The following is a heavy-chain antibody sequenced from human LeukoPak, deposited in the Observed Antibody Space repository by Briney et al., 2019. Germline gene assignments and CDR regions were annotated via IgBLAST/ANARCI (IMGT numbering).Heavy chain of an antibody. J-gene: IGHJ6*03. Sequence: SGTLSLTCTVPGGSISSSSYYWGWIRQPPGKGLEWIGSIYYSGSTYYNPSLKSRVTISVDTSKNQFSLKLSSVTAADTAVYYCARHTSGYQLLWRNYYYYYMDVWGKGTTVSVSS. V-gene: IGHV4-39*07. CDR1: GGSISSSSYY. D-gene: IGHD2-2*01. CDR3: ARHTSGYQLLWRNYYYYYMDV. CDR2: IYYSGST.